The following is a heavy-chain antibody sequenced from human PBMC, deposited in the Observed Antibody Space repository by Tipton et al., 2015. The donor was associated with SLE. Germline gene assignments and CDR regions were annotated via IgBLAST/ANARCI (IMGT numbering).Heavy chain of an antibody. Sequence: TLSLTCTVSGGSISSHYWSWIRQPPGKGLEWIGYIYYSGSTNYNPSLKSRVTISVDTSKNQFSLKLSSVTAADTAVYYCARWGLEDYGDYGGFDYWGQGTLDTVSS. CDR3: ARWGLEDYGDYGGFDY. CDR2: IYYSGST. J-gene: IGHJ4*02. D-gene: IGHD4-17*01. CDR1: GGSISSHY. V-gene: IGHV4-59*11.